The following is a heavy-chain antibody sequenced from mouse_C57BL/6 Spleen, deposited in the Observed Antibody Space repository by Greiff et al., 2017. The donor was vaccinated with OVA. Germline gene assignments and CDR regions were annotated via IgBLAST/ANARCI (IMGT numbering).Heavy chain of an antibody. V-gene: IGHV5-15*01. Sequence: EVQGVESGGGLVQPGGSLKLSCAASGFTFSDYGMAWVRQAPRKGPEWVAFISNLAYSIYYADTVTGRFTISRENAKNTLYLEMSSLRSEDTAMYYCARGSSLTSYAMDYWGQGTSVTVSS. CDR2: ISNLAYSI. CDR3: ARGSSLTSYAMDY. J-gene: IGHJ4*01. D-gene: IGHD1-1*01. CDR1: GFTFSDYG.